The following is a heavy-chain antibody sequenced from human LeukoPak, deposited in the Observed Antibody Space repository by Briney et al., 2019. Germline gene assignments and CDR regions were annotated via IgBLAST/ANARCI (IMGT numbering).Heavy chain of an antibody. Sequence: GGSLRLSCAASGFTVSSNYMSWVRQAPGKGLEWVAVISYDGSNKYYADSVKGRFTISRDNSKNTLYLQMNSLRAEDTAVYYCAKDGLVVWGQGTLVTVSS. D-gene: IGHD2-15*01. J-gene: IGHJ4*02. CDR2: ISYDGSNK. CDR1: GFTVSSNY. CDR3: AKDGLVV. V-gene: IGHV3-30*18.